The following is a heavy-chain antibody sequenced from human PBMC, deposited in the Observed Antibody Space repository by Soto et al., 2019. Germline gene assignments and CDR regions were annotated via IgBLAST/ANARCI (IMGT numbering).Heavy chain of an antibody. J-gene: IGHJ4*02. V-gene: IGHV3-23*01. CDR1: GFTISSYA. CDR2: ISDRGDTT. D-gene: IGHD1-1*01. CDR3: AKDKPGTTSFDY. Sequence: PGGSLRLSCAASGFTISSYAMSWVRQAPGKGLEWVSAISDRGDTTHYADSVKGRFTISRDTSKNTPYLQMNTLRAEDTAVYYCAKDKPGTTSFDYWGQGTLVTVSS.